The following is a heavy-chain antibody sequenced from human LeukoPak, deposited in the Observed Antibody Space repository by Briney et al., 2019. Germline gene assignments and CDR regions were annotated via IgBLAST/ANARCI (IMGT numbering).Heavy chain of an antibody. Sequence: PGGSLRLSCAASGFTFSSYAMSWVRQAPGKRLEWVSSITSSGAATYYADSVKGRLTISRDNSDNTLYLQMNSLRAEDTAVYYCAKDRPNYYGSNGHYYKLNGDCWGQGTLVTVSS. CDR2: ITSSGAAT. V-gene: IGHV3-23*01. CDR1: GFTFSSYA. CDR3: AKDRPNYYGSNGHYYKLNGDC. D-gene: IGHD3-22*01. J-gene: IGHJ4*02.